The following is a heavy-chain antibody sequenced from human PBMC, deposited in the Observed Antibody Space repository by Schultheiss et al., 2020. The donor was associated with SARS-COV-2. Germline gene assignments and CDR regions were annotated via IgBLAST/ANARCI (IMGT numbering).Heavy chain of an antibody. D-gene: IGHD4-17*01. CDR1: GGSFSGYY. V-gene: IGHV4-34*01. J-gene: IGHJ4*02. CDR2: IYYSGST. Sequence: SETLSLTCAVYGGSFSGYYWSWIRQPPGKGLEWIGYIYYSGSTNYNPSLKSRVTISVDTSKNQFSLKLSSVTAADTAVYYCAILARPSTVTDPVDYWGQGTLVTVSS. CDR3: AILARPSTVTDPVDY.